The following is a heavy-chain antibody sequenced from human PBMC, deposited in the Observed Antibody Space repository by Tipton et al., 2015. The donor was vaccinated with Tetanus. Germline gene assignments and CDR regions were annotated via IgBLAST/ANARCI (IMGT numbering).Heavy chain of an antibody. CDR1: GGSSSGFY. CDR3: ARDQGGGRVVRLNWFDP. Sequence: TLSLTCAVSGGSSSGFYWSWIRQPPGKGLEWIGYIYYSGSTYYNPSLKSRIIISVDTSKNQFSLQLTSVTAADTGVYYCARDQGGGRVVRLNWFDPWGQGTLVTVSS. J-gene: IGHJ5*02. CDR2: IYYSGST. V-gene: IGHV4-34*09. D-gene: IGHD3-16*01.